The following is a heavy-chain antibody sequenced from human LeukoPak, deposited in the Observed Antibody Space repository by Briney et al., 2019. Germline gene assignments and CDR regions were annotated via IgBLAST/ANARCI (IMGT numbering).Heavy chain of an antibody. Sequence: GGSLRLSCTASGFTFGDYAMSWVRQAPGKGLGWVRFIRSKAYGGTTEYAASVKRIFTSSRDDSKSIAYLQMNSLKTEDKAVYYCTRDSSEHDYGDYVPKPVRSGYYYYGMDVWGQGTTVTVSS. CDR2: IRSKAYGGTT. CDR3: TRDSSEHDYGDYVPKPVRSGYYYYGMDV. J-gene: IGHJ6*02. CDR1: GFTFGDYA. V-gene: IGHV3-49*04. D-gene: IGHD4-17*01.